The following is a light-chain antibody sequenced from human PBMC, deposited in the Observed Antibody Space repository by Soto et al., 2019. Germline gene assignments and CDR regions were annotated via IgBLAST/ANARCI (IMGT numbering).Light chain of an antibody. Sequence: IGLTTSKSTLSLSPGERGTLSCRASQSVSSSYLAWYQQKPGQAPRLLIYGASSRATGIPDRFSGSGSGTDFTLTISRLEPEDFAVYYCQQYGSSTWTFGQVAKVDIK. J-gene: IGKJ1*01. V-gene: IGKV3-20*01. CDR3: QQYGSSTWT. CDR1: QSVSSSY. CDR2: GAS.